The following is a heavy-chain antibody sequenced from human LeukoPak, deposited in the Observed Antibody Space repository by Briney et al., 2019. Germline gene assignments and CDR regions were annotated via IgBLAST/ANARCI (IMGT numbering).Heavy chain of an antibody. CDR1: GFTLTNYD. J-gene: IGHJ5*02. CDR2: MNPINGNT. D-gene: IGHD3-10*01. V-gene: IGHV1-8*01. CDR3: VRDGEGVAISVNFWFDP. Sequence: ASVKVSCKASGFTLTNYDINWVRQAPGQGLEWMGWMNPINGNTGYARKFQGRVTMTRDTSISTANMEPRSLTSEDTAIYYCVRDGEGVAISVNFWFDPWGQGTLVTVSS.